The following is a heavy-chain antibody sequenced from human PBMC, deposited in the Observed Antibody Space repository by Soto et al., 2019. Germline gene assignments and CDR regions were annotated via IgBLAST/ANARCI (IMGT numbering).Heavy chain of an antibody. V-gene: IGHV3-48*01. CDR1: GFTFSSYS. D-gene: IGHD2-2*01. J-gene: IGHJ6*03. CDR2: ISSGSGTI. Sequence: GGSLRLSCAASGFTFSSYSMNWVRQAPGKGLEWVSYISSGSGTIHYADSVKGRFTISRDNAKNSLYLQMDSLRAEDTAVYYDTRSAYMDVWGTGTTVTVSS. CDR3: TRSAYMDV.